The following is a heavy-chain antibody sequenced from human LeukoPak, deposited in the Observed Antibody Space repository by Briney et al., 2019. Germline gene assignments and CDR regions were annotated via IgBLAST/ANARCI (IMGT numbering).Heavy chain of an antibody. CDR1: GGSFSGYY. Sequence: SETLSLTCAVYGGSFSGYYWSWIRQPPGKGLEWIGEINHSGSTNYNPSLKSRVTISVDTSKNQFSLKLSSVTAADTAVYYRARAKQVATQPHFDYWGQGTLVTVSS. V-gene: IGHV4-34*01. CDR3: ARAKQVATQPHFDY. CDR2: INHSGST. D-gene: IGHD5-12*01. J-gene: IGHJ4*02.